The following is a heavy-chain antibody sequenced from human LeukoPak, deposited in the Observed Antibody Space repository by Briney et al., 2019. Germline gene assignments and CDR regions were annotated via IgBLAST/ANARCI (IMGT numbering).Heavy chain of an antibody. CDR3: ARTSVAGTI. D-gene: IGHD6-19*01. CDR2: MSSNGGST. Sequence: PGGSLRLSCAPSGLTFSSDAMHWVRHAPGKGLEYVSAMSSNGGSTYYANSVKGRFTISRDNSKNTLYLQMGSLRAEDMAVYYCARTSVAGTIWGQGTLVTVSS. CDR1: GLTFSSDA. J-gene: IGHJ4*02. V-gene: IGHV3-64*01.